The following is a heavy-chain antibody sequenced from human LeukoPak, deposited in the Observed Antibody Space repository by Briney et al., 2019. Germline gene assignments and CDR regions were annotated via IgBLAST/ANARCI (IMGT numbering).Heavy chain of an antibody. CDR1: GFTVSSNY. V-gene: IGHV3-53*01. Sequence: PAGGSLRLSCAASGFTVSSNYMSWVRQAPGKGLEWVSVIYSGGSTYYADSVKGRFTISRDNSKNTLYLQMNSLRAEDTAVYYCARVLRYCSGGNCYSGGLGYMDVWGKGTTVTVSS. CDR3: ARVLRYCSGGNCYSGGLGYMDV. D-gene: IGHD2-15*01. CDR2: IYSGGST. J-gene: IGHJ6*03.